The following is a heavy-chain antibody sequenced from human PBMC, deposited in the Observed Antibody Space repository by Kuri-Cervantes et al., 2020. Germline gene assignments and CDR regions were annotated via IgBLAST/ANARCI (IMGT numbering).Heavy chain of an antibody. CDR2: IKSKTDGGTT. V-gene: IGHV3-15*01. Sequence: REALRLCCAASGSTFSNPCMRWVSQAHGKGLECVGRIKSKTDGGTTDYAAPVKGRFTISRDDSKNTLYLQMNSLRAEDTAVYYCARDPVVPAANNYYYYGMDVWGQGTTVTVSS. J-gene: IGHJ6*02. D-gene: IGHD2-2*01. CDR1: GSTFSNPC. CDR3: ARDPVVPAANNYYYYGMDV.